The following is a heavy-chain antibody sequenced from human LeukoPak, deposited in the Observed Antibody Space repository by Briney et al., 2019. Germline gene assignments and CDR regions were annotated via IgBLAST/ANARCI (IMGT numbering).Heavy chain of an antibody. Sequence: SETLSLTCTVSGVSISSSNSYWGWIRQPPGKGLEWIGSIYYSGNTYYNASLKSRVTISVDTSKNQFSLKLSSVTAADTAVYYCATFSLWPPIGYYYYMDVWGKGTTVTISS. J-gene: IGHJ6*03. CDR3: ATFSLWPPIGYYYYMDV. D-gene: IGHD3-10*01. CDR2: IYYSGNT. V-gene: IGHV4-39*07. CDR1: GVSISSSNSY.